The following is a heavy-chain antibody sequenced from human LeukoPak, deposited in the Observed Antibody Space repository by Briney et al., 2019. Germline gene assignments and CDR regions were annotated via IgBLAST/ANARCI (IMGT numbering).Heavy chain of an antibody. CDR1: GYTFTGYY. CDR2: INPNSGGT. V-gene: IGHV1-2*02. CDR3: ARSRGIAAAGTPSYYFDY. D-gene: IGHD6-13*01. Sequence: GASVKVSCKASGYTFTGYYMHWVRQAPGQGLEWMGWINPNSGGTNYAQKFQGRVTMTRDTSISTAYMELSRLRSDDTAVYYCARSRGIAAAGTPSYYFDYWGQGTLATVSS. J-gene: IGHJ4*02.